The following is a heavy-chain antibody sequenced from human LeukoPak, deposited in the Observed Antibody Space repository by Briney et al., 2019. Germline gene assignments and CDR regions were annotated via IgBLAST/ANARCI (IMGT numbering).Heavy chain of an antibody. Sequence: KPGGSLRLSCAASGFTFSDYHMSWIRQAPGKGLEWVSYISSSGSYTNYADSVKGRFTISRDNAKNSLYLQMSSLRAEDTAVYYCARAVGATPIDAFDIWGQGTMVSVSS. J-gene: IGHJ3*02. CDR2: ISSSGSYT. V-gene: IGHV3-11*06. CDR1: GFTFSDYH. CDR3: ARAVGATPIDAFDI. D-gene: IGHD1-26*01.